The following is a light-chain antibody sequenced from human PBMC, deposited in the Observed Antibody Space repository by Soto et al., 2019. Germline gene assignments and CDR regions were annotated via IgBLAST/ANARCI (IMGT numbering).Light chain of an antibody. Sequence: QSALTQPASVSGSPGQSITISCNGTSSDVGAYKYVSWYQQHPGKAPKLIIYEVTYRPSGVSDRFSGSKSGNTASLTISGLQAEDEADYYCTSYTRSRNLLFGGGTKVTVL. J-gene: IGLJ2*01. CDR3: TSYTRSRNLL. CDR2: EVT. CDR1: SSDVGAYKY. V-gene: IGLV2-14*03.